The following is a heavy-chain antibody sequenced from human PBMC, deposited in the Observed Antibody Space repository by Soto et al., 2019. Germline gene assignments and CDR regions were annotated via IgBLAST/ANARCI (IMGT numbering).Heavy chain of an antibody. CDR2: INHSGST. CDR1: GGSFSGYY. J-gene: IGHJ5*02. V-gene: IGHV4-34*01. CDR3: ARVIAYCTSTSCSAVGWFDP. Sequence: QVQLQQRGAGLLKPSETLSLTCAVYGGSFSGYYWSWIRQPPGKGLEWIGEINHSGSTNYNPSLKSRVTISVDTSKNQFSLNLSSVTAADTAVYYCARVIAYCTSTSCSAVGWFDPWGQGTLVTVSS. D-gene: IGHD2-2*01.